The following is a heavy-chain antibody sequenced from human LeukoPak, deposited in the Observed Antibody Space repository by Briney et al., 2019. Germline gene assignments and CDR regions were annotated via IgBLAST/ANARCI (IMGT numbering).Heavy chain of an antibody. J-gene: IGHJ4*02. Sequence: SETLSLTCNVSGGSISSSSYYWGWIRQPPGKGLEWIGSIYYSGSTYYNPSLKSRVTISVDTSKNQFSLKLSSVTAADTAVYYCARDQGVNSIAAGIDYWGQGTLVTVSS. D-gene: IGHD6-13*01. CDR1: GGSISSSSYY. CDR2: IYYSGST. CDR3: ARDQGVNSIAAGIDY. V-gene: IGHV4-39*07.